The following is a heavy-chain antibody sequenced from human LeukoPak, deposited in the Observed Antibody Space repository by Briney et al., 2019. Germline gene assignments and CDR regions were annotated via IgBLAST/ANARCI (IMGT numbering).Heavy chain of an antibody. CDR1: SGSISSYD. CDR2: IYTSGSP. V-gene: IGHV4-4*07. Sequence: PSETLSLTCTVSSGSISSYDWSWIRQPAGKGLEWIGRIYTSGSPNYNPSLKSRVTMSVDTSKNQFSLKLSSVTAADTAVYYCARDTSPGITGTYWGQGTLVTVSS. D-gene: IGHD1-20*01. J-gene: IGHJ4*02. CDR3: ARDTSPGITGTY.